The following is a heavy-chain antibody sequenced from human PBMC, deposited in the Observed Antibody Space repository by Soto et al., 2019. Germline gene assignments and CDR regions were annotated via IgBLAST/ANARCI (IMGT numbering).Heavy chain of an antibody. Sequence: GASVKVSCKASGGTFSSYAISWVRQAPGQGLEWMGGIIPIFGTANYAQKFQGRVTITADESTSTAYMELSSLRSEDTAVYYCARDRIAAAVDAFDIWGQGTMVTVSS. J-gene: IGHJ3*02. CDR2: IIPIFGTA. CDR3: ARDRIAAAVDAFDI. D-gene: IGHD6-13*01. CDR1: GGTFSSYA. V-gene: IGHV1-69*13.